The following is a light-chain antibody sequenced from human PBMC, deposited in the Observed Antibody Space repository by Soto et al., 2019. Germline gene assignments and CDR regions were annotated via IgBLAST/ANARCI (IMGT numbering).Light chain of an antibody. V-gene: IGKV1-5*01. Sequence: DIPMTQSPTTLSASVRDRVIITCRASQSIRSWLAWYQQKPGKAPKLLIYDASILESGVPSRFSGSGSGTEFTLTISSLQPDDFATYYCLQYNTYPWTFGQGTKVDIK. CDR1: QSIRSW. CDR2: DAS. CDR3: LQYNTYPWT. J-gene: IGKJ1*01.